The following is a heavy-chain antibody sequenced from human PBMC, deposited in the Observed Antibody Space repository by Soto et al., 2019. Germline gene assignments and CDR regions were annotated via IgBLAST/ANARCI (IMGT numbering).Heavy chain of an antibody. CDR2: IYHSGST. CDR1: GGSISSGGYS. CDR3: ARGDYGSGSYYKGGYYGMDV. Sequence: LSLTCAVSGGSISSGGYSWSWIRQPPGKGLEWIGYIYHSGSTYYNPSLKSRVTISVDTSKNQFSLKLSSVTAADTAVYYCARGDYGSGSYYKGGYYGMDVWGQGTTVTVSS. D-gene: IGHD3-10*01. J-gene: IGHJ6*02. V-gene: IGHV4-30-2*01.